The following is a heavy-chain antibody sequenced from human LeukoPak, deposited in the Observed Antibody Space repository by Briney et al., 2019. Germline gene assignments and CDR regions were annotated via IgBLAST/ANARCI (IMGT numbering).Heavy chain of an antibody. Sequence: SETLSLTCAVYGGSFSGYYWSWIRQPPGKGLEWIGEINHSGSTNYNPSLKSRVTISVDTSKNQFSLKLSSVAAADTAVYYCARGRRTVANMANDYYYYGMDVWGQGTTVTVSS. CDR2: INHSGST. D-gene: IGHD5-12*01. J-gene: IGHJ6*02. V-gene: IGHV4-34*01. CDR3: ARGRRTVANMANDYYYYGMDV. CDR1: GGSFSGYY.